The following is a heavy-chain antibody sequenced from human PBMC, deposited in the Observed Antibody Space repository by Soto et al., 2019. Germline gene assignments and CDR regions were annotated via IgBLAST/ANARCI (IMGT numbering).Heavy chain of an antibody. CDR2: IYADGRT. CDR3: AGDIDY. Sequence: VQLVESGGGLVQPGGSLRLSCAASGFIVSTIYMSWVRQAPGKGLEWVSTIYADGRTYYADSVKGRFTMSRDDVKNTLFLQMNSLRVEDTAVYYCAGDIDYCGQGTLVTVSS. V-gene: IGHV3-66*01. J-gene: IGHJ4*02. CDR1: GFIVSTIY.